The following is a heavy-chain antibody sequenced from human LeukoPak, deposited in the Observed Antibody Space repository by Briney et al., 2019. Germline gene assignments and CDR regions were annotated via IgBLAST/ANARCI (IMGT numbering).Heavy chain of an antibody. Sequence: PGGSPRLSCAAAGFTVSDYWMTWVRQAPGKGLEWEDNIKTEGSAKAYVDSVKGRFTISSDNANNSLYLQMNSLRVEDTAVYFCASYLYWWSDLGFWGQGTLVTVSS. CDR1: GFTVSDYW. CDR2: IKTEGSAK. D-gene: IGHD2-8*02. J-gene: IGHJ4*02. V-gene: IGHV3-7*01. CDR3: ASYLYWWSDLGF.